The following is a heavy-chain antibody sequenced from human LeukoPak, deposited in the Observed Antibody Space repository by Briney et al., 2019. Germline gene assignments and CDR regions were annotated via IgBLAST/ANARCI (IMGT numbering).Heavy chain of an antibody. D-gene: IGHD2-2*01. CDR3: ARSQVPAFFDY. J-gene: IGHJ4*02. V-gene: IGHV3-23*01. Sequence: PGGSLRLSCAASGFTLSSYAMSWVRQGPGKGLEWVSAISVSGNTYHADSVKGRFTISRDSSKNTLYLQMNSLRAEDMAVYYCARSQVPAFFDYWGQGTLVTVSS. CDR2: ISVSGNT. CDR1: GFTLSSYA.